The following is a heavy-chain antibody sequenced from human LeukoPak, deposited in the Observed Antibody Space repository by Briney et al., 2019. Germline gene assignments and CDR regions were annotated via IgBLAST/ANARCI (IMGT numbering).Heavy chain of an antibody. D-gene: IGHD3-22*01. V-gene: IGHV1-69*05. J-gene: IGHJ5*02. Sequence: SVKVSCKASGGTFSSYAISWVRQAPGQGLEWMGGIIPIFGTANYAQKFQGRVAITTDESTSTAYMELCSLRSEDTAVYYCARDHDDSSGYYYNWFDPWGQGTLVTVSS. CDR1: GGTFSSYA. CDR2: IIPIFGTA. CDR3: ARDHDDSSGYYYNWFDP.